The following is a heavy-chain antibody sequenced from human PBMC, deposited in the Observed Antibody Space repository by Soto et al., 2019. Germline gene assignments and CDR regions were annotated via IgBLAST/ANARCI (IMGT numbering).Heavy chain of an antibody. V-gene: IGHV3-30-3*01. J-gene: IGHJ6*02. CDR3: ARDPYYDFWSGHRPGGGMDV. Sequence: VQLVESGGGVVQPGRSLRLSCAASGFTFSSYAMHWVRQAPGKGLEWVAVISYDGSNKYYADSVKGRFTISRDNSKNTLYLQMNSLRAEDTAVYYCARDPYYDFWSGHRPGGGMDVWGQGTTVTVSS. D-gene: IGHD3-3*01. CDR2: ISYDGSNK. CDR1: GFTFSSYA.